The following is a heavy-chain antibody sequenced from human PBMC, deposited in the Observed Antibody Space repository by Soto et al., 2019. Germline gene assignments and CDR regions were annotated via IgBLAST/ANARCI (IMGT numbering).Heavy chain of an antibody. V-gene: IGHV5-51*01. CDR1: GYSFTNYW. Sequence: PGESLKISCRTSGYSFTNYWIGWVRQMPWKGLEWVGILFPGNSETRYSPSFQGQVTISADNSINTAYLQWSSLTASDTAMYYCTGHYTPGYSPGWGDFEYWGLGTLVTVSS. D-gene: IGHD4-4*01. CDR3: TGHYTPGYSPGWGDFEY. CDR2: LFPGNSET. J-gene: IGHJ4*02.